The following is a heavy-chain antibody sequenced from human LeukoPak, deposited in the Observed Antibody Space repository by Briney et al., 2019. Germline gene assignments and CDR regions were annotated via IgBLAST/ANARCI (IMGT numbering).Heavy chain of an antibody. CDR2: IIPIFGTA. CDR3: ARERYFTLLNYYYYMDV. J-gene: IGHJ6*03. Sequence: ASVKVSCKASGGTFSSYTISWVRQAPGQGLEWMGGIIPIFGTANYAQKFQGRVTITADESTSTAYMELSSLRSEDTAVYYCARERYFTLLNYYYYMDVWGKGTTVTVSS. D-gene: IGHD3-9*01. V-gene: IGHV1-69*13. CDR1: GGTFSSYT.